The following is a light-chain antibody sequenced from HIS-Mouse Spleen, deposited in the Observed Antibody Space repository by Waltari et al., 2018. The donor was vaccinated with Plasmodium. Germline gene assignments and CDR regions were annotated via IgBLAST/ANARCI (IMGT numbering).Light chain of an antibody. V-gene: IGLV2-23*03. CDR1: SSDVGSYNL. Sequence: QSALTQPASVSGSPGQSITLSCTGTSSDVGSYNLVSWYQQHPGKAPKLMIYEGSKRTSGVSNRFAGCKSGNTTSLTISGLQAEDEADYYCCSYAGSSTFVVFGGGTKLTVL. CDR3: CSYAGSSTFVV. J-gene: IGLJ2*01. CDR2: EGS.